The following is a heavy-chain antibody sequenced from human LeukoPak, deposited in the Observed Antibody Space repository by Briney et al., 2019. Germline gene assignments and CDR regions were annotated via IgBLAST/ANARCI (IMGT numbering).Heavy chain of an antibody. V-gene: IGHV4-59*08. CDR3: ARRGYSSSWYAGGNWFDP. Sequence: SSETLSLTCTVSGVSISSNYWSWIRQSPGRGLEWIGYMYHSGKTNFNPSLKSRVTISIDTSKNQFSLKLSSVTAADTAVYYCARRGYSSSWYAGGNWFDPWGQGTLVTVSS. CDR2: MYHSGKT. D-gene: IGHD6-13*01. J-gene: IGHJ5*02. CDR1: GVSISSNY.